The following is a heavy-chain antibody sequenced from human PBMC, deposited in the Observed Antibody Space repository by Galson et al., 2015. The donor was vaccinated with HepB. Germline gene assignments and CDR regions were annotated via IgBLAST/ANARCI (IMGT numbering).Heavy chain of an antibody. V-gene: IGHV5-51*01. Sequence: QSGAEVIQPGESPKISCMGTGSSFTSYWIGWVRQMPGKGLEWMGIIYPGDSDTRYRPSFQGQITISDDKSISTDYLQWSSLKDSDTAVYYCARHGLAYGYQPGVDYWGQGTLVTVSS. CDR3: ARHGLAYGYQPGVDY. D-gene: IGHD2-2*01. CDR1: GSSFTSYW. CDR2: IYPGDSDT. J-gene: IGHJ4*02.